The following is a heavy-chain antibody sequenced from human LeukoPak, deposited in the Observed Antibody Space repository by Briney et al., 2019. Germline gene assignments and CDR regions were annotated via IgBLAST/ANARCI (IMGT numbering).Heavy chain of an antibody. Sequence: GGSLRLSCAASGFPLSSYAMSWVRQTPGKGLEWVSATSSSDAGTYYADSVKGRFTISRDNSKNTLYPQMNSLRAEDTAVYYCAKDPGSSWYDYYYYMDVWGKGTTVTVSS. V-gene: IGHV3-23*01. CDR3: AKDPGSSWYDYYYYMDV. D-gene: IGHD6-13*01. CDR1: GFPLSSYA. CDR2: TSSSDAGT. J-gene: IGHJ6*03.